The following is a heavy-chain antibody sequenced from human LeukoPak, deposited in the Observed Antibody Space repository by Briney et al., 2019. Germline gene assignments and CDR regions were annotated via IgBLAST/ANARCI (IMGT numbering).Heavy chain of an antibody. Sequence: PSETLSLTCTVSGGSINSYYWSWLRQPPGKGLEWIGYISYSGSTNYNPSLKSRVTISVDTSKNQFFLKLSFVTAADTALYYCARGNANWGQGTLVTVSS. J-gene: IGHJ4*02. V-gene: IGHV4-59*01. CDR1: GGSINSYY. CDR3: ARGNAN. CDR2: ISYSGST.